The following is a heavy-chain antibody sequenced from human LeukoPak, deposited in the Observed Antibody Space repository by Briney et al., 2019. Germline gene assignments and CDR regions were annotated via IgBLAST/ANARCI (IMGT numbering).Heavy chain of an antibody. CDR3: ARAPIIAAAGFSGGFDP. V-gene: IGHV3-30*03. CDR1: GFTFSSYG. Sequence: PGRSLRLSCAASGFTFSSYGMHWVRQAPGKGLEWVAVISYDGSNKYYADSVKGRFTICRDNSKNTLYLQMNSLRAEDTAVYYCARAPIIAAAGFSGGFDPWGQGTLVTVSS. CDR2: ISYDGSNK. D-gene: IGHD6-13*01. J-gene: IGHJ5*02.